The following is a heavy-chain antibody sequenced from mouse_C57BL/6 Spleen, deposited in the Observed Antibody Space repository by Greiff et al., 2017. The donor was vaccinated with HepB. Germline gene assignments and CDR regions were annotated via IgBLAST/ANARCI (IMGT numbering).Heavy chain of an antibody. D-gene: IGHD2-1*01. Sequence: QVQLQQPGAELVKPGASVKLSCKASGYTFTSYWMHWVKQRPGQGLEWIGMIHPNSGSTNYNEKFKSKATLTVDKSSSTSYMQLSSLTSEDAAVYYCARNGEIYYGNFYWYFDVWGTGTTVTVSS. CDR1: GYTFTSYW. CDR3: ARNGEIYYGNFYWYFDV. V-gene: IGHV1-64*01. CDR2: IHPNSGST. J-gene: IGHJ1*03.